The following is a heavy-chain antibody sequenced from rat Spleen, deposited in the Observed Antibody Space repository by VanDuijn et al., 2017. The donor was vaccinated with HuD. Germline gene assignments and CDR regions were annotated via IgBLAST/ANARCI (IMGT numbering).Heavy chain of an antibody. Sequence: EVQLVESNGGLVQPGRSLKLSCAASGFTFNDHFMAWVRQAPTKGLEWVTTISSDGGRNFYRDSVEGRFTISRDNAKSTLYLQMDSLRSEDTASYYCVRHGYTRYYFDYWGQGVMVTVSS. D-gene: IGHD1-9*01. CDR3: VRHGYTRYYFDY. J-gene: IGHJ2*01. V-gene: IGHV5-29*01. CDR2: ISSDGGRN. CDR1: GFTFNDHF.